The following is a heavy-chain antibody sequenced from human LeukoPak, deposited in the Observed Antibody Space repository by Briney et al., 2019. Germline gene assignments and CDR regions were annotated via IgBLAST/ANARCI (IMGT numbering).Heavy chain of an antibody. D-gene: IGHD3-10*01. V-gene: IGHV5-51*01. Sequence: GESLKISCKGSGYSFTSYWIGWVRQMPGKGLEWMGIIYPGDSDTRYSPSFQGQVTISADKSISTAYLQWSSLKASDTAMYYCARRDITMVRGVINNAFDIWGQGTMGTVSS. J-gene: IGHJ3*02. CDR3: ARRDITMVRGVINNAFDI. CDR2: IYPGDSDT. CDR1: GYSFTSYW.